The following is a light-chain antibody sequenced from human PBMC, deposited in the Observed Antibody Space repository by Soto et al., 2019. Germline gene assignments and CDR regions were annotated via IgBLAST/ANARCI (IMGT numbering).Light chain of an antibody. CDR1: QDIKNF. CDR2: DGS. CDR3: QQYDDLPYT. J-gene: IGKJ2*01. V-gene: IGKV1-33*01. Sequence: DIQLTQSPSSLSASVGDRVTITCQASQDIKNFLNWYQQKPGKSPKLLLYDGSSLETGVPARFSGSGSGTDFTFAISSLQPEDIATYYCQQYDDLPYTFGQGNKLEI.